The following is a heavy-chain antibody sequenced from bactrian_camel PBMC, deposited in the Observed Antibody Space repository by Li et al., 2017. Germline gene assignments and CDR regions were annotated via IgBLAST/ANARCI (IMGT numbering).Heavy chain of an antibody. CDR1: GISLRSAFC. Sequence: HVQLVESGGDSVQAGESLRLSCAGTGISLRSAFCVGWFRQTPGQEREGVASIRPAGATTAYASSVRDRFVISLDTATDTVYLQMNSLRPEDTAMYYCAVQFLEASCARVHAIDDWGQGTQVTVS. CDR2: IRPAGATT. CDR3: AVQFLEASCARVHAIDD. J-gene: IGHJ4*01. V-gene: IGHV3S61*01. D-gene: IGHD4*01.